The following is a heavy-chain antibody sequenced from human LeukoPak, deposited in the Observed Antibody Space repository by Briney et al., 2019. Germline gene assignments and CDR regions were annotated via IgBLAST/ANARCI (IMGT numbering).Heavy chain of an antibody. Sequence: AGGSLTLSCTASGFTISSYAMSWVRQAPRKGLEWVSAISGSGGSTYYADSVKGRFTISRDNSKNTLYLQMISLRAEDTAVYYCAKICYDAFDIWGQGTMVTVSS. CDR3: AKICYDAFDI. CDR1: GFTISSYA. CDR2: ISGSGGST. V-gene: IGHV3-23*01. J-gene: IGHJ3*02. D-gene: IGHD2-15*01.